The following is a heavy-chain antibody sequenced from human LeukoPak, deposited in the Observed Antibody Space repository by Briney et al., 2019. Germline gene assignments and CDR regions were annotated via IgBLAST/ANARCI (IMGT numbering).Heavy chain of an antibody. Sequence: ASVKVSCKASGYTFTGYYMHWVRQAPGQGLEWMGWINPNSGGTNYAQKFQGRVTMTRDTSISTAYMELSRLRSDDTAVYYCARGFYYDSSGYYYHFDYWGQGTLVTVSS. V-gene: IGHV1-2*02. CDR2: INPNSGGT. J-gene: IGHJ4*02. CDR1: GYTFTGYY. CDR3: ARGFYYDSSGYYYHFDY. D-gene: IGHD3-22*01.